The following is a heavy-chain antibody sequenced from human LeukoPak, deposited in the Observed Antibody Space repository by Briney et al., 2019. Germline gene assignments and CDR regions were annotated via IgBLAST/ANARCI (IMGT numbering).Heavy chain of an antibody. V-gene: IGHV4-59*06. D-gene: IGHD3-10*01. J-gene: IGHJ4*02. CDR3: ARDFRGGSGGIDY. CDR1: GGSISSHY. CDR2: IFYSGST. Sequence: PSETLSLTCTVSGGSISSHYWSWIRQPPGKGLEWIGYIFYSGSTYYNPSLKSRVTISVDTSKNQFSLQLSSVTAADTAVYYCARDFRGGSGGIDYWGQGSLVTVSS.